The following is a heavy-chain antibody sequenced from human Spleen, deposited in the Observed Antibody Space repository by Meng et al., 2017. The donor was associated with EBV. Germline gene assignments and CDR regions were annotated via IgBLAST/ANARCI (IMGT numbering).Heavy chain of an antibody. J-gene: IGHJ5*02. CDR3: AGRDSSGYHT. CDR2: ISSTGTYI. Sequence: EVRLVQSGRGLIQPGGSLRPPCAGSGFTFSIYDMQWVRQAPGKGLEWVSSISSTGTYIYYADSLKGRFTISRDNAKNSLSLQMNSLRGEDTAVYYCAGRDSSGYHTWGQGTLVTVSS. V-gene: IGHV3-21*02. CDR1: GFTFSIYD. D-gene: IGHD3-22*01.